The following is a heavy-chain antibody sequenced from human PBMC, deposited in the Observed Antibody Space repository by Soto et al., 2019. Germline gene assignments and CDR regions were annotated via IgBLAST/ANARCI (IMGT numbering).Heavy chain of an antibody. CDR3: AAILGYCSSTSCREYFQH. J-gene: IGHJ1*01. CDR2: IVVGSGNT. Sequence: QMQLVQSGPEVKKPGTSVKVSCKASGFTFTSSAMQWVRQARGQRLEWIRWIVVGSGNTNYAQKFQERVTITRDMSTSTAYMELSSLRSEDTAVYYCAAILGYCSSTSCREYFQHWGQGTLVTVSS. V-gene: IGHV1-58*02. D-gene: IGHD2-2*01. CDR1: GFTFTSSA.